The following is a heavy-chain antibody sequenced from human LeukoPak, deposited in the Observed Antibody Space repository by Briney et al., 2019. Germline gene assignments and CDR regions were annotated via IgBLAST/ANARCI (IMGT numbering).Heavy chain of an antibody. CDR1: GGSISSYY. J-gene: IGHJ6*03. CDR3: ARLFFRDGYNYYYYYYYMDV. V-gene: IGHV4-59*01. D-gene: IGHD5-24*01. Sequence: SETLSLTCTVSGGSISSYYWSWIRQPPGKGLEWIGYIYYSGSTNYNPSLKSRVTISVDTSKNQFSLKLSSVTAADTAVYYCARLFFRDGYNYYYYYYYMDVWGKGTTVTVSS. CDR2: IYYSGST.